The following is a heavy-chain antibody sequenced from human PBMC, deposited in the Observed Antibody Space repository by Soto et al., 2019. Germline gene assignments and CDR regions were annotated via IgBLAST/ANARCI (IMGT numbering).Heavy chain of an antibody. Sequence: VQLLESGGGLVQPGGSLRLSCEASGFTFGSYAMNWVRQAPGKGLEWVSVIRGSGGGTYYAESVEGRFTISRDKSKNTLYLQMSSLRADDTAIYYCAKDRGERMWLHGDAFDIWGQGTVVTVSS. D-gene: IGHD3-22*01. CDR3: AKDRGERMWLHGDAFDI. CDR1: GFTFGSYA. V-gene: IGHV3-23*01. CDR2: IRGSGGGT. J-gene: IGHJ3*02.